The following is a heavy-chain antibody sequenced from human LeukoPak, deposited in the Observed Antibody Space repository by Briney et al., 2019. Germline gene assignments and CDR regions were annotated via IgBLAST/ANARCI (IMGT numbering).Heavy chain of an antibody. J-gene: IGHJ3*01. D-gene: IGHD7-27*01. CDR2: IIPVFDTA. CDR1: GGTFSSYA. V-gene: IGHV1-69*01. Sequence: SVNVSCKASGGTFSSYAISWVRQAPGQGLECLGGIIPVFDTANYAQKFEGRVTMTADASTNTVHMELSGLRSEDTAVYYCAKWSGDRGALDLWGQGTMVTVSS. CDR3: AKWSGDRGALDL.